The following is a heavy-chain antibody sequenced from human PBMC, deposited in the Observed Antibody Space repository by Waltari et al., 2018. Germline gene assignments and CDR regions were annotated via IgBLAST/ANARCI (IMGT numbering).Heavy chain of an antibody. CDR1: GFTFRSYA. Sequence: QVQLVESGGGVVQPGRSLRLSCAASGFTFRSYAMPWVRQAPGKGLEWVAVISYDGSNKYYADSVKGRFTISRDNSKNTLYLQMNSLRAEDTAVYYCARVHGDTFGPLGYWGQGTLVTVSS. D-gene: IGHD4-17*01. V-gene: IGHV3-30-3*01. CDR3: ARVHGDTFGPLGY. CDR2: ISYDGSNK. J-gene: IGHJ4*02.